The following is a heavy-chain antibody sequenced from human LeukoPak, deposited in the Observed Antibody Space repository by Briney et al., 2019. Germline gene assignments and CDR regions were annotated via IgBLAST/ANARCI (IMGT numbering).Heavy chain of an antibody. CDR2: IIPIFGTA. CDR1: GGTFSSYA. J-gene: IGHJ6*03. D-gene: IGHD6-13*01. V-gene: IGHV1-69*05. Sequence: GASVTVSCKASGGTFSSYAISWVRQAPGQGLEWMGGIIPIFGTANYAQKFQGRVTITTDESTSTAYMELSSLRSEDTAVYYCARGAGIAAAGTGYYYYYYMDVWGKGTTVTVSS. CDR3: ARGAGIAAAGTGYYYYYYMDV.